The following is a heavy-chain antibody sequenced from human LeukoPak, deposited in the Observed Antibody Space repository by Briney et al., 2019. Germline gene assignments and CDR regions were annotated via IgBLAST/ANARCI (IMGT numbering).Heavy chain of an antibody. V-gene: IGHV4-59*01. CDR2: IYYSGST. CDR1: GGSISSYY. CDR3: ARGYYDFWSGYLNWFDP. J-gene: IGHJ5*02. D-gene: IGHD3-3*01. Sequence: SETLSLTCTVSGGSISSYYWSWIRQPPGKGLEWIGYIYYSGSTNYNPSLKSRVTISVDTSKNQSSLKLSSVTAADTAVYYCARGYYDFWSGYLNWFDPWGQGTLVTVSS.